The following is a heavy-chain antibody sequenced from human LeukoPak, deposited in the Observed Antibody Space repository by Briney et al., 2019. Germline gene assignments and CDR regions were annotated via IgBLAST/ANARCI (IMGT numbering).Heavy chain of an antibody. D-gene: IGHD2-8*01. CDR3: ARSCCTNGAYYFYMDV. J-gene: IGHJ6*03. Sequence: ASVKVSCKASGYTFTRYGINWVRQAPGQGLEWMGWISSDNGNPKYAQKFQGRITMTTDTSTSTAYMELRSLRSDDTAVCYCARSCCTNGAYYFYMDVWGKGTTVTVS. V-gene: IGHV1-18*01. CDR1: GYTFTRYG. CDR2: ISSDNGNP.